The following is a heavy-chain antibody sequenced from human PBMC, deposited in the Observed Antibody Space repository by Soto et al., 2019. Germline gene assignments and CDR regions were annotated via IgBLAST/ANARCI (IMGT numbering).Heavy chain of an antibody. CDR2: INHSGNT. D-gene: IGHD2-21*01. J-gene: IGHJ5*02. CDR3: ARGRGEFDP. CDR1: GASLSDNY. Sequence: ASETLSLTFAVYGASLSDNYCNWLRQPPGKGLEWIGEINHSGNTNYNPSLRSRVTISIDTSKNQLSLNLRAVSAADTAVYYCARGRGEFDPWGQGTPVIVSS. V-gene: IGHV4-34*01.